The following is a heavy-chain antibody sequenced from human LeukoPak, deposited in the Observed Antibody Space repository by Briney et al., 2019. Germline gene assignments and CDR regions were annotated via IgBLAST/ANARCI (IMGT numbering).Heavy chain of an antibody. CDR1: GYTFTNYD. Sequence: ASVNVSCKASGYTFTNYDINWVRQASGQGLAWMGWMNPNSGKTGYAQKFQGRVTITRNTSISTAYMELSSLRSEDTAVYYCARGPWLQRNWFDPWGQGTLVTVSS. V-gene: IGHV1-8*03. D-gene: IGHD5-12*01. J-gene: IGHJ5*02. CDR3: ARGPWLQRNWFDP. CDR2: MNPNSGKT.